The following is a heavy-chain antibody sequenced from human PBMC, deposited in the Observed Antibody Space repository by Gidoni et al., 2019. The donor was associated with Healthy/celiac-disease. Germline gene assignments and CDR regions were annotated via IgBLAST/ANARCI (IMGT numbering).Heavy chain of an antibody. D-gene: IGHD3-9*01. CDR1: GVSIISSNW. J-gene: IGHJ3*02. V-gene: IGHV4-4*02. CDR2: IYPSGST. CDR3: ARGYYDKLTGHEDALDI. Sequence: QLQLQESGPRLVKPSATLSLTCAFSGVSIISSNWLSWVRQPPGKGLEWIGKIYPSGSTNYNPSLKSRVTISKEKSKNQVALKLSKVNAADTAVYYCARGYYDKLTGHEDALDIWGQGTMVTVSS.